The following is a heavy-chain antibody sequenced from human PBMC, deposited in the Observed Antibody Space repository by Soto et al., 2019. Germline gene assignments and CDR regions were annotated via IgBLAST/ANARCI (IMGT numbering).Heavy chain of an antibody. J-gene: IGHJ5*02. D-gene: IGHD2-2*01. Sequence: QVQLVQSGAEVKKPGSSVKVSCKASGGTFSSYAISWVRQAPGQGLEWMGGIIPIFGTANYAQKFQGRVTITADESTSTAYMELSSLRSEDTAVYYCARGPGRAQLLLVGLWFDPWGQGTLVTVSS. CDR1: GGTFSSYA. CDR3: ARGPGRAQLLLVGLWFDP. V-gene: IGHV1-69*01. CDR2: IIPIFGTA.